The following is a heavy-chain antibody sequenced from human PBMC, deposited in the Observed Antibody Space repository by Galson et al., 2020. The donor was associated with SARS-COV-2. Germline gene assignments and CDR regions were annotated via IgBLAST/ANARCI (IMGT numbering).Heavy chain of an antibody. D-gene: IGHD3-22*01. Sequence: SETLSLTCTVSGGSISSSSYYCGWLRQPPGKGLEWTGSIYYSGSTYYNPSLKSRVTISVDTSKNQFSLKLSSVTAADTAVYYCARMTYYYDSSGPDDAFDIWGQGTMVTVSS. J-gene: IGHJ3*02. CDR2: IYYSGST. V-gene: IGHV4-39*01. CDR1: GGSISSSSYY. CDR3: ARMTYYYDSSGPDDAFDI.